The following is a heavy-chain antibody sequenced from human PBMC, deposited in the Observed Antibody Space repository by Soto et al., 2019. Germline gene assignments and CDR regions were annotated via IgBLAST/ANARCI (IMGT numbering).Heavy chain of an antibody. CDR3: AKDALAYCGGDCYWGY. Sequence: EVQLLESGGGLVQPGGSLRLSCAASGFTFSSYAMSWVRQAPGKGLEWVSAISGSGGSTYYADSVKGRFTISRDNSKNTLYLQMNSLRAEDTAVYDCAKDALAYCGGDCYWGYWGQGTLVTVSS. V-gene: IGHV3-23*01. CDR2: ISGSGGST. CDR1: GFTFSSYA. D-gene: IGHD2-21*02. J-gene: IGHJ4*02.